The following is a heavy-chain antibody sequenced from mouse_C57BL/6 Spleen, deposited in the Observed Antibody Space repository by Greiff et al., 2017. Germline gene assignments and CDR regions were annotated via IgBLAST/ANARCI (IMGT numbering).Heavy chain of an antibody. CDR1: GFNIKDDY. Sequence: EVKVVESGAELVRPGASVKLSCTASGFNIKDDYMHWVKQRPEQGLEWIGWIDPENGDTEYASKFQGKATITADTSSNTAYLQLSSLTSEDTAVXYCTLLGYFDYWGQGTTLTVSS. D-gene: IGHD1-1*01. CDR3: TLLGYFDY. V-gene: IGHV14-4*01. CDR2: IDPENGDT. J-gene: IGHJ2*01.